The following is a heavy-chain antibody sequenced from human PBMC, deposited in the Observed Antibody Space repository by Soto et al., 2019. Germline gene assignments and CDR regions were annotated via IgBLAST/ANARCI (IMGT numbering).Heavy chain of an antibody. CDR2: ISGSGGST. CDR1: GFTFSSYA. D-gene: IGHD6-13*01. Sequence: PGGSLRLSCAASGFTFSSYAMSWVRQAPGKGLEWVSAISGSGGSTYYADSVKGRSTISRDNSKNTLYLQMNSLRAEDTAVYYCAKHIAAAGWYYYYYMDVWGKGTTVTVSS. J-gene: IGHJ6*03. CDR3: AKHIAAAGWYYYYYMDV. V-gene: IGHV3-23*01.